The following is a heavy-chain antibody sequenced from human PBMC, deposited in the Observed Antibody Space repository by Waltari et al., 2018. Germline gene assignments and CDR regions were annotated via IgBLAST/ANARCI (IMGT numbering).Heavy chain of an antibody. Sequence: EVQLVESGGGLVQPGGSLSLSWAPSGFPFSGYWMRWVRQAPGKGLEWVANIKQDGSKKYYVDSVKGRFTISRDNAKNALYLEMNSLRAEDTAVYYCATYCSSNSCYTPDAFDIWGQGTLVTVSS. D-gene: IGHD2-2*02. CDR3: ATYCSSNSCYTPDAFDI. J-gene: IGHJ3*02. CDR2: IKQDGSKK. V-gene: IGHV3-7*01. CDR1: GFPFSGYW.